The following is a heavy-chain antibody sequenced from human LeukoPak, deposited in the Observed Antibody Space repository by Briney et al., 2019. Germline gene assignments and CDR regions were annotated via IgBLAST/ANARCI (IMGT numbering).Heavy chain of an antibody. J-gene: IGHJ6*01. V-gene: IGHV3-74*01. Sequence: GGSLRLSCAASGFTFSTYWMHWVRQAPGKGLVWVSHINSDGGTTNYADSVRGRFTVSRDNAKNTLYLQMHSLRAEDTAVYYCGRSGAPYGLDVWGQGTTVTVSS. D-gene: IGHD1-26*01. CDR2: INSDGGTT. CDR3: GRSGAPYGLDV. CDR1: GFTFSTYW.